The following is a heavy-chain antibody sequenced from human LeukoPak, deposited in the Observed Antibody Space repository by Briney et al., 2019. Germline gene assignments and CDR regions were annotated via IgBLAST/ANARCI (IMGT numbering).Heavy chain of an antibody. D-gene: IGHD4-17*01. Sequence: SVKVSCKASGGTFSSYTISWVRQAPGQGLEWMGRIIPILGIANYAQQFQGRVTNTADKSTTTAYMELSSLRSEDTAVYYCARDRDGDYVYYYYGMDVWGQGTTVTVSS. V-gene: IGHV1-69*02. CDR3: ARDRDGDYVYYYYGMDV. J-gene: IGHJ6*02. CDR2: IIPILGIA. CDR1: GGTFSSYT.